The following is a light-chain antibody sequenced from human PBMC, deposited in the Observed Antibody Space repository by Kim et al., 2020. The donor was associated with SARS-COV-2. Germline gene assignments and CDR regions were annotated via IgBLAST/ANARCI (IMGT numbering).Light chain of an antibody. V-gene: IGKV3-20*01. CDR2: EAS. CDR1: QSVDSNY. CDR3: QQYGDPIT. Sequence: EIVLTQSPDTLSLSPGERAALSCRASQSVDSNYLAWYQQKPGQVPRLLIYEASTRTTGVPDRFSGSGSGTDFTLTINRLEPEDFAVYYCQQYGDPITFGQGTRLEIK. J-gene: IGKJ5*01.